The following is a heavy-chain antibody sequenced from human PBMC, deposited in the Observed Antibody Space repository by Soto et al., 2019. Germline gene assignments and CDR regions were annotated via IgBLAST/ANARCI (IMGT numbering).Heavy chain of an antibody. J-gene: IGHJ6*02. CDR2: ISGSGGST. CDR1: GFTFSSYA. Sequence: GGSLRLSCAASGFTFSSYAMSWVRQAPGKGLEWVSAISGSGGSTYYADSVEGRFTISRDNSKNTLYLQMNSLRAEDTAVYYCAKDQTGSSWFKVYYYYYGMDVWGQGTTVTVSS. V-gene: IGHV3-23*01. D-gene: IGHD6-13*01. CDR3: AKDQTGSSWFKVYYYYYGMDV.